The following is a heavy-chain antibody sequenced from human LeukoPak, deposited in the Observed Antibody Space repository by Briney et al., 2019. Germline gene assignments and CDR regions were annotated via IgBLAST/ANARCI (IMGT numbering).Heavy chain of an antibody. CDR3: AREGGGDEAFDY. Sequence: SETLSLTCTVSGGSISSYYWSWIRQPPGKGLEWIGYIYYSGSTNYNPPLKSRVTISVDTSKNQFSLKLSSVTAADTAVYYCAREGGGDEAFDYWGQGTLVTVSS. CDR2: IYYSGST. D-gene: IGHD3-16*01. CDR1: GGSISSYY. J-gene: IGHJ4*02. V-gene: IGHV4-59*01.